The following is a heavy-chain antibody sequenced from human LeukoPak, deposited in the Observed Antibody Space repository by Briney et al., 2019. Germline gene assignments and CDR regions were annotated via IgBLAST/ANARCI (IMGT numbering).Heavy chain of an antibody. J-gene: IGHJ4*02. CDR2: FDPEDGET. V-gene: IGHV1-24*01. D-gene: IGHD6-13*01. CDR3: ATSGYSIIWYDY. CDR1: GYTLTELS. Sequence: ASVKVSCKVSGYTLTELSMHWVRQAPGKGLEWMGGFDPEDGETIYAQKFQGRVTMTEDTSTDTAYMELSSLRSEDTAVYYCATSGYSIIWYDYWGQGTLVTVSS.